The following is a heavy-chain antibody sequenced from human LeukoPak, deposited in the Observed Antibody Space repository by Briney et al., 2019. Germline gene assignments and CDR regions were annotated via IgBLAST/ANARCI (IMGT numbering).Heavy chain of an antibody. CDR2: ISVNNGGT. Sequence: ASVKVSCKASGYTFTTYSLAWVRQAPGQSLEWMGWISVNNGGTNYAQSFQDRVALTRDTSTNTAYLELRSLRSDDTAIIYCATATQPRGYFLHWGQGTLVTVSS. CDR1: GYTFTTYS. D-gene: IGHD2-2*01. J-gene: IGHJ1*01. V-gene: IGHV1-18*01. CDR3: ATATQPRGYFLH.